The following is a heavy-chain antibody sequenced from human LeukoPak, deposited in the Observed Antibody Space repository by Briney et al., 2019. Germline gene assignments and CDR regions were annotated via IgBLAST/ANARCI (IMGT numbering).Heavy chain of an antibody. Sequence: QGLEWMGIINPSGGSTSYAQKFQGRVTMTRDTSTSTVYMELSSLRSEDTAVYYCSYGDYCAYWGQGTLVTVSS. D-gene: IGHD4-17*01. CDR2: INPSGGST. V-gene: IGHV1-46*03. CDR3: SYGDYCAY. J-gene: IGHJ4*02.